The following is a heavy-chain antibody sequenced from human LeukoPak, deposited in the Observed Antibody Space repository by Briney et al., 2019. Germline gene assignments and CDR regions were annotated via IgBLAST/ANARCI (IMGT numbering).Heavy chain of an antibody. J-gene: IGHJ4*02. CDR1: CLTVSSNY. V-gene: IGHV3-53*01. D-gene: IGHD3-22*01. CDR3: ARMLISSGYYVDS. Sequence: GGSLRLTCAESCLTVSSNYMSWGRQAPGEGLEWFSVIYSGGTTYYADSVKGRFTISRDISKNTLYLQMGSLRVEDTAVYYCARMLISSGYYVDSWGQGTLVTVSS. CDR2: IYSGGTT.